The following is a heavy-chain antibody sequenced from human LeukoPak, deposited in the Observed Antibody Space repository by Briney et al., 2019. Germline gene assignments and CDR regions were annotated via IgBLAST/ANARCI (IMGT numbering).Heavy chain of an antibody. CDR2: IHTSGST. J-gene: IGHJ5*02. V-gene: IGHV4-61*02. D-gene: IGHD3-22*01. CDR1: GVSISSGPCY. Sequence: PSQTLSLTCTVSGVSISSGPCYWTWIRQPAGKGLEWIGRIHTSGSTSYNPSLKSRVTISVDTSKNQFSLKLSSVTAADTAVYYCARAGYYYDSSGYPRWFDPWGQGTLVTVSS. CDR3: ARAGYYYDSSGYPRWFDP.